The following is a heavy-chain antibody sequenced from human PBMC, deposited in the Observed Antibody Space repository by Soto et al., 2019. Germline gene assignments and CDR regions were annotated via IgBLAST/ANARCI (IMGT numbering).Heavy chain of an antibody. V-gene: IGHV1-69*08. CDR1: GGTFSSYT. CDR2: IIPILGIA. J-gene: IGHJ4*02. D-gene: IGHD2-15*01. Sequence: QVQLVQSGAEVKKPGSSVKVSCKASGGTFSSYTISWVRQAPGQGLEWMGRIIPILGIANYAQKFQGRVTITADKSTNTAYMELSSLRSEDTAVYYCAREIGYCSGGSCYYFDYWGQGTLVTVSS. CDR3: AREIGYCSGGSCYYFDY.